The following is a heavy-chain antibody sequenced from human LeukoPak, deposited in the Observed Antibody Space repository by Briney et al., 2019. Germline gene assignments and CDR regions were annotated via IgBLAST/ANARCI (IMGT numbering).Heavy chain of an antibody. V-gene: IGHV4-59*01. D-gene: IGHD3-22*01. CDR1: GGSISSYY. J-gene: IGHJ4*02. CDR2: IYYSGRT. Sequence: KPSETLSLTCSVSGGSISSYYWSWIRQPPGKGLEWIGYIYYSGRTNYNPSLKSRVTISVDTSKNQFSLTLSSVTAADTAVYYCARVSYDSSGYYYVEGAFDYWGQGTLVTVSS. CDR3: ARVSYDSSGYYYVEGAFDY.